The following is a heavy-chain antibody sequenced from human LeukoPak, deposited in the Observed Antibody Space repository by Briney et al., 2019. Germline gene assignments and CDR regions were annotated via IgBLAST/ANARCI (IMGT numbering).Heavy chain of an antibody. CDR1: GYTFTGYD. D-gene: IGHD1-26*01. CDR3: ARCPGRGRAFDI. CDR2: MNPNSGNT. V-gene: IGHV1-8*01. Sequence: GGSVKLSCKASGYTFTGYDINWVRQATGQGLEWMGWMNPNSGNTGYAQKFQGRVTMTRNTSISTAYMELSSLRSEDTAVYYCARCPGRGRAFDIWGQGTMVTVSS. J-gene: IGHJ3*02.